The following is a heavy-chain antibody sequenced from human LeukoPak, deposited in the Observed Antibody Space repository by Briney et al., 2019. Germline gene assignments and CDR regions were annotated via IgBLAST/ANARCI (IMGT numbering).Heavy chain of an antibody. D-gene: IGHD3/OR15-3a*01. CDR1: GFIFSNYA. Sequence: SLRLSCAASGFIFSNYAMHWVRQAPGKGLEWVAITSNDGSNTYHADSVKGRFTISRDNSKNTLYLQMSSLRAEDTAVYYCARGGSRWTFDYWGQGTLVTVSS. CDR3: ARGGSRWTFDY. V-gene: IGHV3-30-3*01. CDR2: TSNDGSNT. J-gene: IGHJ4*02.